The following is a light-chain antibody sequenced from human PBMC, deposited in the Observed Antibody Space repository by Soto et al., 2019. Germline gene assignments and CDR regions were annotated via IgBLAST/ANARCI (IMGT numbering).Light chain of an antibody. CDR2: GAS. CDR1: QDVGKW. Sequence: DIQMTQSPPSVSASLGDRATITCRASQDVGKWLAWYQQKQGKAPTLXIHGASSLQSGVPPRYSGSGYGTEFTLTISSLQPEDFATYYRQQANSFTITFGQGTRLEIK. CDR3: QQANSFTIT. V-gene: IGKV1-12*01. J-gene: IGKJ5*01.